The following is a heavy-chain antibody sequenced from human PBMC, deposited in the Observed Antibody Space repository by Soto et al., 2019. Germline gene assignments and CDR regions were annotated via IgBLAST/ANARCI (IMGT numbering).Heavy chain of an antibody. CDR2: IYHIGST. Sequence: PSETLSLTCAVSGGSVSSTNWWSWVRQSPGKGLEWIGDIYHIGSTNYNPSLRGRVTISVDKSNNQFSLTLKYVTAADTAVYYCARVTDYWGQGTLVTV. V-gene: IGHV4-4*02. CDR1: GGSVSSTNW. CDR3: ARVTDY. J-gene: IGHJ4*02.